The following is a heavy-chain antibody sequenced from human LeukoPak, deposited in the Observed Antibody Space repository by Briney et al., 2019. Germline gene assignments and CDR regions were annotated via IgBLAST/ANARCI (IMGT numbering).Heavy chain of an antibody. D-gene: IGHD5-18*01. CDR1: GYTFTGYY. CDR3: ARETVVSTAMLSLDY. Sequence: ASVKVSCKASGYTFTGYYIHWVRQAPGQGLEWMGIINPSLGSTSYAQKFQGRVIMTRDMSTNTVYMELSSLKSDDTAVYYCARETVVSTAMLSLDYWGQETLVTVSS. V-gene: IGHV1-46*01. J-gene: IGHJ4*02. CDR2: INPSLGST.